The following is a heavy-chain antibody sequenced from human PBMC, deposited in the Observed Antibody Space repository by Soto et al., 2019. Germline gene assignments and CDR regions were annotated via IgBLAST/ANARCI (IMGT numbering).Heavy chain of an antibody. CDR1: GFTFSSYW. J-gene: IGHJ6*03. D-gene: IGHD3-3*01. V-gene: IGHV3-7*01. CDR3: ARVKDEYYDFWSGYYQAYYYMDV. CDR2: IKQDGSEK. Sequence: GGSLRLSCAASGFTFSSYWMSWVRQAPGKGLEWVANIKQDGSEKYYVDSVKGRFTISRDNAKNSLYLQMNSLRAEDTAVYYCARVKDEYYDFWSGYYQAYYYMDVWGKGTTVTVSS.